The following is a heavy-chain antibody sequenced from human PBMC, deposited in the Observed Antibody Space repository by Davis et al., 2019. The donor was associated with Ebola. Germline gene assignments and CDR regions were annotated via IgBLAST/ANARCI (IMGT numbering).Heavy chain of an antibody. Sequence: PGGSLRLSCAASGFPFSSYSVNWVRQAPGKGPEWVSYISSSGRTIYYADSVKGRFTISRDIAKNSLYLQMNSLRAEDTAVYYCARDSGMYVSFDYWGRGTLVTVSS. CDR3: ARDSGMYVSFDY. CDR2: ISSSGRTI. V-gene: IGHV3-48*01. J-gene: IGHJ4*02. D-gene: IGHD1-26*01. CDR1: GFPFSSYS.